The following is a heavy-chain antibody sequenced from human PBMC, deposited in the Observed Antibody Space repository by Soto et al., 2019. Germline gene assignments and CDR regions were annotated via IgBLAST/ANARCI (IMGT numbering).Heavy chain of an antibody. V-gene: IGHV1-3*01. CDR2: INASSGNT. CDR1: GYTFTSYD. CDR3: ARSPSSGWYYVY. J-gene: IGHJ4*02. D-gene: IGHD6-19*01. Sequence: ASVKVSCKASGYTFTSYDIHWVRQATGQRLEWMGWINASSGNTEYSQKFQGRVTITRNTSASTAYMELSSLRSEDTAVYYCARSPSSGWYYVYWGQGTLVTVSS.